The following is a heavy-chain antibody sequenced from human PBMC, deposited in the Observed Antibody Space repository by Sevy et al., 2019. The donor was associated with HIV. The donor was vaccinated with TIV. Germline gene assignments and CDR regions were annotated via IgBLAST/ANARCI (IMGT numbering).Heavy chain of an antibody. J-gene: IGHJ5*02. CDR2: ISWNSGSI. CDR3: AKSPRYDILTGSFDP. CDR1: GFTFDDYA. Sequence: GGSLRLSCAASGFTFDDYAMHWVRQAPGKGLEWVSGISWNSGSIGYADSVKGRFTISRDNAKNSLYLQMNSLRAEDTALYYCAKSPRYDILTGSFDPCGQGTLVTVSS. V-gene: IGHV3-9*01. D-gene: IGHD3-9*01.